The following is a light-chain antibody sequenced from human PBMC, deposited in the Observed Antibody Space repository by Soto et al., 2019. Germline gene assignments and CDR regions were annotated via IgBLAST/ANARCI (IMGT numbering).Light chain of an antibody. V-gene: IGKV1-39*01. J-gene: IGKJ1*01. CDR3: QQSYSTPRT. Sequence: DIQMTQSPSSLSASVGDRVTITCRASQSISSYLNWYQQNPGKAPKLLIYAASSLQSVVPSRFSGSGSGTDFTLTISSLQPEDFATYYCQQSYSTPRTVGQGTKVDIK. CDR1: QSISSY. CDR2: AAS.